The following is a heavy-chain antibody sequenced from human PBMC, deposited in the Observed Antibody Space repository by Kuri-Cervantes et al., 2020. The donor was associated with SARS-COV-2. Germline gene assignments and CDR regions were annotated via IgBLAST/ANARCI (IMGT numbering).Heavy chain of an antibody. D-gene: IGHD6-13*01. CDR1: GGSFSGYY. J-gene: IGHJ3*02. CDR3: ARGAGYSSSWYRGGAFDI. Sequence: SETLSLTCAVYGGSFSGYYWSWIRQPPGKGLEWIGEINHSGSTNYNPSLKSRVTISVDTSKNQFSLKLSSVTAADTAVYYCARGAGYSSSWYRGGAFDIWGQGTMVTVSS. V-gene: IGHV4-34*01. CDR2: INHSGST.